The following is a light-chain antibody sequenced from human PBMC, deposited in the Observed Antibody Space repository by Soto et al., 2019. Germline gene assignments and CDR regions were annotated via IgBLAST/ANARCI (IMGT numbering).Light chain of an antibody. Sequence: QSVLTQPPSVSGAPGQRVTISCTGSSSNIGAGYDVHWYQQLPGTAPKLLIYGNSNRPSGVPDRFSGSKSGTSASLAITGLHAQDEDDYYYHSSASSLSGTVVFGGGTKLTVL. J-gene: IGLJ2*01. V-gene: IGLV1-40*01. CDR2: GNS. CDR1: SSNIGAGYD. CDR3: HSSASSLSGTVV.